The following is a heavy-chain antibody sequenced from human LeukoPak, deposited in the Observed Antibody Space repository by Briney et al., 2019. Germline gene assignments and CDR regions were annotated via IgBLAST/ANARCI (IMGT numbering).Heavy chain of an antibody. CDR3: ARDSGTTGEVKFDP. D-gene: IGHD3-10*01. CDR1: AGSITSYY. J-gene: IGHJ5*02. V-gene: IGHV4-4*07. CDR2: IYITGST. Sequence: SETLSLSCTVSAGSITSYYWGWIRQSAGKGLEWIGRIYITGSTTYNPSLKSRVTMSLDTSKNQFSLKLSSVTAADTAVYYCARDSGTTGEVKFDPWGQGTLVTVSS.